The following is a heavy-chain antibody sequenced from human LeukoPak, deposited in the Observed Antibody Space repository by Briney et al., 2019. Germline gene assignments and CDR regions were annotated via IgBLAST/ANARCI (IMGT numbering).Heavy chain of an antibody. V-gene: IGHV3-23*01. Sequence: TGGSLRLSCAASGFTFSSYAMSWVRQAPGKGLEWVSAISGSGGSTYYADSVKGRFTISRDNSKNTLYLQMNSLRAADTAEYYCAKDAPYCSGGSCYDYWGQGTLVTVSS. CDR3: AKDAPYCSGGSCYDY. CDR2: ISGSGGST. CDR1: GFTFSSYA. J-gene: IGHJ4*02. D-gene: IGHD2-15*01.